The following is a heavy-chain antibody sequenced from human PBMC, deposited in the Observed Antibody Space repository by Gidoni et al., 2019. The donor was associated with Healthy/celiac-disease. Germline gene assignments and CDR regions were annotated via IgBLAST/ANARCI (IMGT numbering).Heavy chain of an antibody. J-gene: IGHJ4*02. Sequence: EVQLVESAGGWILPGGSLCLSCPSPWFTVSSNYMSWVRQAPGKGLEWVSVIYSGGSTYYADSVKGRFTISRDNSKNTLYLQMNSLRAEDTAVYYCARDRGSYGTFDYWGQGTLVTVSS. CDR1: WFTVSSNY. D-gene: IGHD1-26*01. CDR3: ARDRGSYGTFDY. CDR2: IYSGGST. V-gene: IGHV3-53*01.